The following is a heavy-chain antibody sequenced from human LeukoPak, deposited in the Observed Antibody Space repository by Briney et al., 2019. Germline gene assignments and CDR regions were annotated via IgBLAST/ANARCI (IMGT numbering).Heavy chain of an antibody. Sequence: SETLSLTCAVYGGSFSGYYWSWIRQPPGKGLEWIGEINHSGSTNYNPSLKSRVTVSVDTSKNQFSLKLSSVTAADTAVYYCARDRRTYYDILTGYSFDYWGQGTLVTVSS. CDR3: ARDRRTYYDILTGYSFDY. D-gene: IGHD3-9*01. V-gene: IGHV4-34*01. J-gene: IGHJ4*02. CDR2: INHSGST. CDR1: GGSFSGYY.